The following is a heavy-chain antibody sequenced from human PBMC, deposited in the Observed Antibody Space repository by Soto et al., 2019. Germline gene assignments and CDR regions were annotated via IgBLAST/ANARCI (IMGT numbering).Heavy chain of an antibody. CDR1: GFTFSSYS. J-gene: IGHJ6*02. CDR3: ARFGSSGYYPHYHYYGMDV. V-gene: IGHV3-48*02. Sequence: GGSLRLSCAASGFTFSSYSMNWVRQAPGRGLEWVSYISSSGSTIYYADSVKGRFTISRDNAKNSLYLQMNSLRDEDTAVYYCARFGSSGYYPHYHYYGMDVWGQGTTVTVSS. CDR2: ISSSGSTI. D-gene: IGHD3-22*01.